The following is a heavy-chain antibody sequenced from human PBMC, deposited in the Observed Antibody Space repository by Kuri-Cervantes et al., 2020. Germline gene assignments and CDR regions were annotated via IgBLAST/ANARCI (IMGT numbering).Heavy chain of an antibody. D-gene: IGHD3-9*01. CDR1: GFTFSYYG. V-gene: IGHV3-30*02. CDR2: IRYDGSYK. Sequence: GGSLRLSCAASGFTFSYYGMHWVRQAPGKGLDWVAFIRYDGSYKYYADSVKGRFTISRDNSKNTLYLQMNSLRADDAAVYYCAGAPPADIYFDYWGQGALVTVSS. J-gene: IGHJ4*02. CDR3: AGAPPADIYFDY.